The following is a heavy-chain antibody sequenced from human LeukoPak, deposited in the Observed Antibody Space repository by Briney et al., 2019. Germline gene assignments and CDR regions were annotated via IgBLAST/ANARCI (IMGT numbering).Heavy chain of an antibody. Sequence: SVKVSCKASGGTFSSYTISWVRQAPGQGLEWMGRIIPILGIANYAQKFQGRVTITADKSTSTAYMELSSLRSEDTAVYYCASGLSMVRGVIIAFDIWGQGTMVTVSS. CDR3: ASGLSMVRGVIIAFDI. V-gene: IGHV1-69*02. CDR1: GGTFSSYT. J-gene: IGHJ3*02. D-gene: IGHD3-10*01. CDR2: IIPILGIA.